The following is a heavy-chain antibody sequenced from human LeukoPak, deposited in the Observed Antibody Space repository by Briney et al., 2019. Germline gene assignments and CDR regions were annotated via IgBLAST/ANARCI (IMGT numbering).Heavy chain of an antibody. CDR3: ARSLVRVGYGSNWFDP. CDR1: GYSISSSYY. V-gene: IGHV4-59*08. CDR2: IYYSGST. Sequence: SETLSLTCTVSGYSISSSYYWSWIRQPPGKGLEWIGHIYYSGSTNYNPSLKSRVTISVDTSKNQFSLKLSSVTAADTAVYYCARSLVRVGYGSNWFDPWGQGTLVTVSS. J-gene: IGHJ5*02. D-gene: IGHD5-12*01.